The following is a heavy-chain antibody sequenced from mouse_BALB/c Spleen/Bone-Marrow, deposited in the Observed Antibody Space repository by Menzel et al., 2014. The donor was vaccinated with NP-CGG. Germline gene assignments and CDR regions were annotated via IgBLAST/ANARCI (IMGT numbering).Heavy chain of an antibody. D-gene: IGHD2-2*01. Sequence: QVQLQQSGAELARPGASVKMSCKASGYTFAYHTVHWVKQRPGQGLEWIGYINPSSGYTNYNQKFKDKATLTTDKSSSTAYMQLSSLTSEDSAVYYCAREVYGSWFAYWGQGTLVTVSA. V-gene: IGHV1-4*01. CDR3: AREVYGSWFAY. CDR1: GYTFAYHT. J-gene: IGHJ3*01. CDR2: INPSSGYT.